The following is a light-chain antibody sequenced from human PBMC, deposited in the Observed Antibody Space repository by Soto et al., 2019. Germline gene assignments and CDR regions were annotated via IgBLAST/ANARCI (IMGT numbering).Light chain of an antibody. V-gene: IGLV2-14*01. Sequence: QLVLTQPASVSGSPGQSITISCSGTSSDVGGYNYVSWYQQHPGKAPKFIIYDVSSRPSGVSNRFSGSKSGNTASLTISGLQAEDEADYYCNSYTSTTTLVVFGGGTKLTVL. CDR2: DVS. CDR3: NSYTSTTTLVV. J-gene: IGLJ2*01. CDR1: SSDVGGYNY.